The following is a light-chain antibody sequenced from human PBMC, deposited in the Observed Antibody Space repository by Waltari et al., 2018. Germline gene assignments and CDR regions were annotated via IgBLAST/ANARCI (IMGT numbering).Light chain of an antibody. CDR1: QGNGTY. Sequence: DVQMTQSPYSLSASVGERVIVTCRASQGNGTYLSWYQQKAGEAPKRLIHSAYTLQSGVPSRFSDIRSETDFTLTIISLHPEDSATFYCQQTYSFPRCGFTFGPGTKVEIK. CDR2: SAY. J-gene: IGKJ3*01. CDR3: QQTYSFPRCGFT. V-gene: IGKV1-39*01.